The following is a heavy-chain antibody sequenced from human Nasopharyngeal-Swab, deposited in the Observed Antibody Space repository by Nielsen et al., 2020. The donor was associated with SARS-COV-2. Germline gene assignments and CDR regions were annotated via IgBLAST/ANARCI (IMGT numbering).Heavy chain of an antibody. J-gene: IGHJ4*02. Sequence: SETLSPTCAVYGGSFSAYYWSWIRQLPGKGLEWIGEINHSGGTNYNPSLKSRVTISVDTSKNQFSLKLSSVTAADTAVYYCARLGGYSSSWYQTDFDYWGQGTLVTVSS. D-gene: IGHD6-13*01. CDR3: ARLGGYSSSWYQTDFDY. CDR2: INHSGGT. V-gene: IGHV4-34*01. CDR1: GGSFSAYY.